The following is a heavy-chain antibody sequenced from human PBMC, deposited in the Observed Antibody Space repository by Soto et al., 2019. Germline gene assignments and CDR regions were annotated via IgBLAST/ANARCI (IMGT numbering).Heavy chain of an antibody. V-gene: IGHV4-30-2*01. CDR3: ARAGYCSGGSCLVDY. J-gene: IGHJ4*02. CDR1: GGSISSGGYS. CDR2: IYHSGCT. Sequence: QLQLRESGSGLVKPSQTLSLTCAVSGGSISSGGYSWCWIRQPPGKGLEWIGYIYHSGCTSYTPSLKSRVTRTVDRYKNQFSLKLSSVTAADRAVYYCARAGYCSGGSCLVDYWGQGTLVTGSS. D-gene: IGHD2-15*01.